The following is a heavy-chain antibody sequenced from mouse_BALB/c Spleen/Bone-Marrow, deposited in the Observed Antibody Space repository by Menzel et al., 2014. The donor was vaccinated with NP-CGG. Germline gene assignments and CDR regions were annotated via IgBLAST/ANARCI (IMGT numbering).Heavy chain of an antibody. D-gene: IGHD2-4*01. CDR2: IWAGGST. V-gene: IGHV2-9*02. Sequence: VQLQESGPGLVAPSQSLSITCTVSGFSLTTYGVHWVRPPPGKGLEWLGLIWAGGSTNYNSALMSRLSISKDNSKSQVFLKMNSLQTDDTAMYYCAREGFYYDKAYWGQGTLVTVSA. CDR1: GFSLTTYG. J-gene: IGHJ3*01. CDR3: AREGFYYDKAY.